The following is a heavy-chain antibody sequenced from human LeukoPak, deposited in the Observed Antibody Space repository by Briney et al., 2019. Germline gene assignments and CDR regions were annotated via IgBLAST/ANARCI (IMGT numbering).Heavy chain of an antibody. CDR1: VGSISSGDYY. J-gene: IGHJ4*02. CDR3: ARESSGWDY. V-gene: IGHV4-30-4*01. Sequence: SQTLSLTCTVSVGSISSGDYYWSWIRQPPGKGLEWIGYIYYSGSTYYNPSLRSRVTISVDTSNNQFSLKLSSVTAADTAVYYCARESSGWDYWGQGTLVTVSS. CDR2: IYYSGST. D-gene: IGHD6-19*01.